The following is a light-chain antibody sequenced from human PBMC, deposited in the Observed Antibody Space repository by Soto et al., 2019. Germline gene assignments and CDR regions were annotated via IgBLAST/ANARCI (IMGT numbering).Light chain of an antibody. J-gene: IGKJ3*01. CDR3: QQYDNLPST. Sequence: DIQMTQSPSSLSASVGDRATITCQASQDISNYLNWYQQKPGKAPKLLIYDASNLETGVPSRFSGSGSGTDFTFTISSLQPEDIATYYCQQYDNLPSTFGPGTKV. V-gene: IGKV1-33*01. CDR1: QDISNY. CDR2: DAS.